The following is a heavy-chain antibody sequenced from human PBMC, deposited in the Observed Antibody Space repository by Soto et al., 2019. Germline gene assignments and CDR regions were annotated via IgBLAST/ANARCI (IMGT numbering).Heavy chain of an antibody. Sequence: SETLSLTCTVSGGSISSSSYYWGWIRQPPGKGLEWIGSIYYSGSTYYNPSLKSRVTISVDTSKNQFSLKLSSVTAADTAVYYCARHLLRMYSSSINWFDPWGQEPWSPSPQ. D-gene: IGHD6-6*01. J-gene: IGHJ5*02. CDR3: ARHLLRMYSSSINWFDP. CDR2: IYYSGST. V-gene: IGHV4-39*01. CDR1: GGSISSSSYY.